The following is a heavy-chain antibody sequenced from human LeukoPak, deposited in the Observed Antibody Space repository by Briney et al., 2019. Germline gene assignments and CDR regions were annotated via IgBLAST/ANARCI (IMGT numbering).Heavy chain of an antibody. J-gene: IGHJ4*02. CDR1: GGSISSYY. CDR2: IYYSGST. V-gene: IGHV4-59*01. D-gene: IGHD4-17*01. CDR3: ARGQYDYGDYVGGFDY. Sequence: PSETLSLTCTVSGGSISSYYWSWIRQPPGTGLEWIGYIYYSGSTNYNPSLKSRVTISVDTSKNQFSLKLSSVTAADTAVYYCARGQYDYGDYVGGFDYWGQGTLVTVSS.